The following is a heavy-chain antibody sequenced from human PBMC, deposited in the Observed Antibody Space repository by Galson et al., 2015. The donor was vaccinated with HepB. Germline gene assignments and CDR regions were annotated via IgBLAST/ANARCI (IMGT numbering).Heavy chain of an antibody. CDR3: ARHELRWRRGAFDI. V-gene: IGHV4-59*08. J-gene: IGHJ3*02. Sequence: TLSLTCTVSGGSISSYYWSWVRQPPGKGLEWIGYIYYSGSTNYNPSLKSRVTISVDTSKNQFSLKLSSVTAADTAVYYCARHELRWRRGAFDIWGQRTMVTVSS. D-gene: IGHD4-23*01. CDR1: GGSISSYY. CDR2: IYYSGST.